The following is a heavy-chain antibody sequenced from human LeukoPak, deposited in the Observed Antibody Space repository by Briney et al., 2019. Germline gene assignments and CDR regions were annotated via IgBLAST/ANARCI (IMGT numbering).Heavy chain of an antibody. CDR2: INPNSGGT. CDR3: ARCIAVAGTHYYYYYMDV. J-gene: IGHJ6*03. CDR1: GYTFTGYY. V-gene: IGHV1-2*02. Sequence: ASVKVSCKASGYTFTGYYIHWVRQAPGQGLEWMGWINPNSGGTNYAQKFQGRVTMTTDTSTSTAYMELRSLRSDDTAVYYCARCIAVAGTHYYYYYMDVWGKGTTVTVSS. D-gene: IGHD6-19*01.